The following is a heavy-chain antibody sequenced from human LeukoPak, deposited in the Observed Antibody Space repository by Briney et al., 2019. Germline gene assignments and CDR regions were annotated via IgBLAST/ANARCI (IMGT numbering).Heavy chain of an antibody. CDR1: GGSISSSSYY. CDR3: ASEAAGPSPWYYYYYMDV. J-gene: IGHJ6*03. Sequence: SETLSLTCTVSGGSISSSSYYWGWIRQPPGKGLEWIGNIYYSGSTNYNPSLKSRVTISVDTSKNQFSLKLSSVTAADTAVYYCASEAAGPSPWYYYYYMDVWGKGTTVTVSS. D-gene: IGHD6-13*01. V-gene: IGHV4-39*07. CDR2: IYYSGST.